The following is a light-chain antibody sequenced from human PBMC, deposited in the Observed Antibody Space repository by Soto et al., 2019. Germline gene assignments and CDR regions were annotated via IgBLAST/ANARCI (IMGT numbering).Light chain of an antibody. J-gene: IGLJ1*01. Sequence: QSALTQPCSVSGSPGQSVTISCTGTSSDVGGYNYVSWYQQHPGKAPKLMIYDVSKRPSGVPDRFSGSKSGNTASLTISGLQAEDEADYYCCSYAGSYSDVFGTGTKLTVL. CDR3: CSYAGSYSDV. V-gene: IGLV2-11*01. CDR2: DVS. CDR1: SSDVGGYNY.